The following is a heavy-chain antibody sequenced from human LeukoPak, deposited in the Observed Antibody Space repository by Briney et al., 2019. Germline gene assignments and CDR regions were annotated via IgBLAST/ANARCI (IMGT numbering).Heavy chain of an antibody. CDR2: ISSSSSYI. D-gene: IGHD6-19*01. V-gene: IGHV3-21*01. J-gene: IGHJ4*02. CDR1: GFTFSSYS. CDR3: GRELAIAVAGPHY. Sequence: GESLRLSCAASGFTFSSYSIYWVRKAPAKGLELVSSISSSSSYIYYADSVKGRFTISRDNAKNSLYLQMNSLRAEDTAVYYCGRELAIAVAGPHYWGQGTLVTVSS.